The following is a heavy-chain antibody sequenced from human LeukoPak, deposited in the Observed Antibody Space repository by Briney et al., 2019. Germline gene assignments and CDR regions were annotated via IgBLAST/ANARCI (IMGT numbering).Heavy chain of an antibody. D-gene: IGHD5-12*01. CDR1: GGSFSGYY. J-gene: IGHJ4*02. Sequence: ASETLSLTCAVYGGSFSGYYWSWIRQPPGKGLEWIGEINHSGSTNYNPSLKSRVTISVDTSKNQFSLKLSSVTAADTVVYYCARGYIVATDWGQGTLVTVSS. CDR3: ARGYIVATD. CDR2: INHSGST. V-gene: IGHV4-34*01.